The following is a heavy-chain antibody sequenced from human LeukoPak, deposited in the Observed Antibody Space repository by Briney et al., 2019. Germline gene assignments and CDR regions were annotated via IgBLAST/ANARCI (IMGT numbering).Heavy chain of an antibody. D-gene: IGHD2-15*01. Sequence: ASVEVSCKASGYTFTNYGISWVRQAPGQGLEWMGWISAYNGNTNYAQKFQGRLTMTEDTSTDTAYMELSSLRSDDTAVYYCATDPVGYCSANGCYSVDYWGQGTLVTVSS. V-gene: IGHV1-18*01. CDR1: GYTFTNYG. CDR3: ATDPVGYCSANGCYSVDY. CDR2: ISAYNGNT. J-gene: IGHJ4*02.